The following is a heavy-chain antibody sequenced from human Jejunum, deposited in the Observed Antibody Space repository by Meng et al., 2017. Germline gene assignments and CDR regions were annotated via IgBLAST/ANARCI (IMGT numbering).Heavy chain of an antibody. CDR2: INGEGSKK. D-gene: IGHD4-23*01. CDR1: GFTFTNSW. V-gene: IGHV3-7*01. Sequence: GESLKISCAASGFTFTNSWMTWVRQAPGKGLEWVANINGEGSKKGYVASVMGRFTISRDNAKNSLYLQMNSLGAEDTAVYYCARESPGYGGNSFWGQGTLVTVSS. J-gene: IGHJ4*02. CDR3: ARESPGYGGNSF.